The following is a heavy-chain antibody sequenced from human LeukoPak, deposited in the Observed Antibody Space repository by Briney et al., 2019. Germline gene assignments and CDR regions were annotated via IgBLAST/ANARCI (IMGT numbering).Heavy chain of an antibody. V-gene: IGHV4-34*01. D-gene: IGHD3-10*01. CDR2: INHSGST. Sequence: SETLSLTCAVYGGSFSGYYWSWIRQPPGKGLEWIGEINHSGSTNYNPSLKSRVTISVDTSKNQFSLKLSSVTAADTAVYYCARALYYYGSGSYYRTSTGSGWFDPWGQGTLVTVSS. CDR3: ARALYYYGSGSYYRTSTGSGWFDP. CDR1: GGSFSGYY. J-gene: IGHJ5*02.